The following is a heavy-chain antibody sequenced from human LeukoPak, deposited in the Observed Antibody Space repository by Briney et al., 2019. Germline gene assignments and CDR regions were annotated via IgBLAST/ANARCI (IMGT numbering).Heavy chain of an antibody. CDR1: GFTFSSYW. J-gene: IGHJ5*02. CDR3: ARERHSSSWYVSRFDP. D-gene: IGHD6-13*01. Sequence: GGSLRLSCAASGFTFSSYWMSWVRQAPGKGLEWVANIKQDGSEKYYVDSVKGRFTISRDNAKNSLYLQMNSLRAEDTAVYYCARERHSSSWYVSRFDPWGQGTLVTVSS. V-gene: IGHV3-7*01. CDR2: IKQDGSEK.